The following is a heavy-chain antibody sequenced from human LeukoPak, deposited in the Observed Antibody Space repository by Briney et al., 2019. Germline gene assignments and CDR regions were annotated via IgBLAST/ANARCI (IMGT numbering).Heavy chain of an antibody. D-gene: IGHD6-6*01. V-gene: IGHV4-61*02. CDR1: GASVSSDNYY. J-gene: IGHJ6*03. Sequence: PSQTLSLTCTVSGASVSSDNYYWSWVRQPAGKGLEWIGRINIGGTANNNPSLESRITISIDTSKNQFSLRLSSVTAADTAVYYCARAIPSPPQQYSSSSKEGLYYYYMDVWGKGTTVTVSS. CDR3: ARAIPSPPQQYSSSSKEGLYYYYMDV. CDR2: INIGGTA.